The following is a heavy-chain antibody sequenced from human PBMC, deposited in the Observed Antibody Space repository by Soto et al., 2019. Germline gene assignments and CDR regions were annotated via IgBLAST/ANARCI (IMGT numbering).Heavy chain of an antibody. CDR2: IYFSGST. CDR1: RGCINSGGYY. J-gene: IGHJ4*02. V-gene: IGHV4-31*02. D-gene: IGHD6-6*01. Sequence: PSESLSLTXTVCRGCINSGGYYWSWIRQQPGKGLEWIGYIYFSGSTYYNPSLKSRVTISVDTSQNRFSLKLSSVTAADTAVYYCAHRRSSYYFDNLGQGTLLTVSS. CDR3: AHRRSSYYFDN.